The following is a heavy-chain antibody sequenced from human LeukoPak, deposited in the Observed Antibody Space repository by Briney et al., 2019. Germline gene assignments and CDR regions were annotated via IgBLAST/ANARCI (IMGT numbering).Heavy chain of an antibody. D-gene: IGHD5-12*01. CDR3: AKEAPAGYGAFDY. V-gene: IGHV3-30*02. Sequence: GGSLRLSCAASGFTFASQAKHWVRQAPGTGLEWVAFLWYDGSQKYYGDSVKGRFTISRDTSENTLYLQMNSLRPEDTAVYYCAKEAPAGYGAFDYWGQGTLVTVSS. CDR2: LWYDGSQK. J-gene: IGHJ4*02. CDR1: GFTFASQA.